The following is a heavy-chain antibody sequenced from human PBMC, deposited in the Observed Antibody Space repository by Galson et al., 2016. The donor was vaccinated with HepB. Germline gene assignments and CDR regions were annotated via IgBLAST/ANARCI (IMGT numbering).Heavy chain of an antibody. CDR1: GFTFSHYA. J-gene: IGHJ4*02. Sequence: LRLSCAASGFTFSHYAMSWARQAPGKGLECVTVVSGNGVSTDYADSVKGRFTVSRDKSKNTMFLQMNSLRAEDTAVYYCARLDQGRSDYFDWWGQGTLVTVSS. CDR3: ARLDQGRSDYFDW. V-gene: IGHV3-23*01. D-gene: IGHD1/OR15-1a*01. CDR2: VSGNGVST.